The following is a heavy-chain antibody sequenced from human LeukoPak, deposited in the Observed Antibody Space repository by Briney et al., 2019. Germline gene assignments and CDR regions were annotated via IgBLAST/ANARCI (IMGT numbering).Heavy chain of an antibody. V-gene: IGHV3-30-3*01. D-gene: IGHD2-15*01. J-gene: IGHJ4*02. CDR2: ISYDGSNK. CDR3: ARGRIGPDY. Sequence: GGSLRLSCAASGFTFSSYAMHWVRQAPGKGLEWVAVISYDGSNKYYADSLKGRFTISRDNSKNTLYLQMNSLRAEDTAVYYCARGRIGPDYWGQGTLVTVSS. CDR1: GFTFSSYA.